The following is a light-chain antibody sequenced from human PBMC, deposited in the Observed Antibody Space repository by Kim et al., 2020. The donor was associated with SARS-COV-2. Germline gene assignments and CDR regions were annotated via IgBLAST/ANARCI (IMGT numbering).Light chain of an antibody. CDR1: SLRSYY. CDR3: NSRDSSDNEGV. J-gene: IGLJ2*01. CDR2: GKN. Sequence: SSELTQDPAVSVALGQTVRITCQGDSLRSYYATWYQQKPGQAPVLVIYGKNNRPSGIPDRFSGSSSGNTASLTITGAQAEDEADYYCNSRDSSDNEGVFGGGTQLTVL. V-gene: IGLV3-19*01.